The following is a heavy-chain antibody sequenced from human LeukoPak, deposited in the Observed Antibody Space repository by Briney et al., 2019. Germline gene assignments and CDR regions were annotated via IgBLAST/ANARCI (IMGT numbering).Heavy chain of an antibody. CDR3: ASGIRFGAFDI. J-gene: IGHJ3*02. V-gene: IGHV1-69*05. CDR2: IIPIFGTA. Sequence: ASVKVSCKASGGTFSSYAISWVRQAPGQGLEWMGGIIPIFGTANYAQKFQGRVTMTRDMSTSTVYMELSSLRSEDTAVYYCASGIRFGAFDIWGQGTMVTVSS. D-gene: IGHD1-14*01. CDR1: GGTFSSYA.